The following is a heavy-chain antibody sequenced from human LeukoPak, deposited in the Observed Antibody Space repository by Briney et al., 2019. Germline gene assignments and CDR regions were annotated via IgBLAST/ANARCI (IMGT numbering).Heavy chain of an antibody. CDR1: GGSISSCAYS. CDR3: VRGDYSSGWHLDY. D-gene: IGHD6-19*01. CDR2: IYYRAGT. V-gene: IGHV4-30-4*07. Sequence: SETLSLTCAVSGGSISSCAYSWSWIRPPPGTGLEWVGCIYYRAGTYYNSSLKSRVSISVDTSKNHFSLRLSSVTAADTAVYFCVRGDYSSGWHLDYWGQGTLVTVSS. J-gene: IGHJ4*02.